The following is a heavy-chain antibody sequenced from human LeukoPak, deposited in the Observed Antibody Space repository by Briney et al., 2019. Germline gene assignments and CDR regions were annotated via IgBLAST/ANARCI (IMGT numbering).Heavy chain of an antibody. D-gene: IGHD2-8*01. CDR3: AREDIVLMVYAFDY. J-gene: IGHJ4*02. CDR1: GFTFSSYS. V-gene: IGHV3-21*01. Sequence: GGSLRLSRAASGFTFSSYSMNWVRQAPGKGLEWVSSISSSSSYIYYADSVKGRFTISRDNAKNSLYLQMNSLRAEDTAVYYCAREDIVLMVYAFDYWGQGTLVTVSS. CDR2: ISSSSSYI.